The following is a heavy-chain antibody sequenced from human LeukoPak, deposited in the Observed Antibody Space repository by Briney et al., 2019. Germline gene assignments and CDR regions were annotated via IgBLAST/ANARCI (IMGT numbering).Heavy chain of an antibody. D-gene: IGHD6-19*01. V-gene: IGHV3-30*18. J-gene: IGHJ4*02. CDR3: AKPHKGVAGIDY. CDR2: ISYDGSNK. CDR1: GFIFSDHY. Sequence: GGSLRLSCAASGFIFSDHYMDWVRPAPGKGLEWVAVISYDGSNKYYADSVKGRFTISRDNSKNTLYLQMNSLRAEDTAVYYCAKPHKGVAGIDYWGQGTLVTVSS.